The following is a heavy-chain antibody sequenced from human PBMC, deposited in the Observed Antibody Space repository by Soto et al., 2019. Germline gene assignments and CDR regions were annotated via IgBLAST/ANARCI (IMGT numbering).Heavy chain of an antibody. J-gene: IGHJ5*01. Sequence: SETLSLTCSVSGDSISNLDYFWAWIRQPPGQALEYIGYIYKSATTYYNPSFESRVAISVDTSKSQFSLNVASVTAADTAVYFCARGRYCLTGRCFTNWLDSSGQGALVNGS. V-gene: IGHV4-30-4*01. D-gene: IGHD7-27*01. CDR1: GDSISNLDYF. CDR2: IYKSATT. CDR3: ARGRYCLTGRCFTNWLDS.